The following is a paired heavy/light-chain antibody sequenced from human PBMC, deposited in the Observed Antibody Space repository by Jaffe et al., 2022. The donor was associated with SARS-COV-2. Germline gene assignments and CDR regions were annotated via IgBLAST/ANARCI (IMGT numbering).Heavy chain of an antibody. D-gene: IGHD5-12*01. V-gene: IGHV3-11*01. CDR3: ARDSGYDSFPLFDP. Sequence: QVQLVESGGGLVKPGGSLRLSCAASGFTFSDYYMSWIRQAPGKGLEWVSYISSSGSTIYYADSVKGRFTISRDNAKNSLYLQMNSLRAEDTAVYYCARDSGYDSFPLFDPWGQGTLVTVSS. CDR2: ISSSGSTI. J-gene: IGHJ5*02. CDR1: GFTFSDYY.
Light chain of an antibody. CDR3: QQYNSYSIFT. CDR1: QSISSW. V-gene: IGKV1-5*03. CDR2: KAS. J-gene: IGKJ3*01. Sequence: DIQMTQSPSTLSASVGDRVTITCRASQSISSWLAWYQQKPGKAPKLLIYKASSLESGVPSRFSGSGSGTEFTLTISSLQPDDFATYYCQQYNSYSIFTFGPGTKVDIK.